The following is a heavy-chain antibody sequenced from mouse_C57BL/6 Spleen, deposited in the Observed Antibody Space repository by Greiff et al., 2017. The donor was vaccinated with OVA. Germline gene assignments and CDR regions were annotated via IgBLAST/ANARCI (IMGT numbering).Heavy chain of an antibody. Sequence: VQLQQSGAELVKPGASVKMSCKASGYTFTSYWITWVKQRPGQGLEWIGDIYPGSGSTNYNEKFKSKATLTVDTSSSTAYMQLSSLTSEDSAVYYCASYSNYPYYFDYWGQGTTLTVSS. CDR3: ASYSNYPYYFDY. CDR1: GYTFTSYW. CDR2: IYPGSGST. V-gene: IGHV1-55*01. J-gene: IGHJ2*01. D-gene: IGHD2-5*01.